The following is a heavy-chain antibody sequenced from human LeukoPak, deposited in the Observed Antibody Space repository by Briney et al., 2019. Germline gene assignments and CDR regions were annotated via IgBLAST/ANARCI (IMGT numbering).Heavy chain of an antibody. D-gene: IGHD3-22*01. CDR2: INPNSGGT. CDR1: GYTFTGYY. V-gene: IGHV1-2*02. J-gene: IGHJ4*02. CDR3: ARGPLYYYDSSGPFDY. Sequence: ASVKVSCKASGYTFTGYYIHWLRQAPGQGLEWMGGINPNSGGTNYAQKFQGRVTMTRDTSISTAYMELSSLRSDDTAVYYCARGPLYYYDSSGPFDYWGQGTQVTVSS.